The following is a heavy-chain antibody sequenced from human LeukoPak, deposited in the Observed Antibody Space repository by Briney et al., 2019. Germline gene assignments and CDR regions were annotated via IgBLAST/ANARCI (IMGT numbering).Heavy chain of an antibody. V-gene: IGHV3-23*01. D-gene: IGHD5-24*01. CDR1: GFTFSNSA. J-gene: IGHJ3*01. CDR2: ISNGGGST. Sequence: GGSLRLSCLASGFTFSNSAHNWVRQAPGKGLEWVSTISNGGGSTVHADSVRGRFTISRDNLRNTLYLQMTSLRVEDTAVYYCVKPAGKDGYRDLFDLWGQGTLVTVSS. CDR3: VKPAGKDGYRDLFDL.